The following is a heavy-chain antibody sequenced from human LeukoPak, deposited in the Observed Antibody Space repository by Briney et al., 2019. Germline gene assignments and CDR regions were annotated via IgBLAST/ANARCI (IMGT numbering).Heavy chain of an antibody. CDR1: XGXXXXXXX. Sequence: PSETLSLTCTVSXGXXXXXXXXXWXXXXXXXXLXXXXXXXXSGXTTYXPXLKXRVTXSXDKSKNEFSLKLSSVTAADTAVXYCARDLRYKNNWYYYGLDVWGQGTTVIVSS. CDR3: ARDLRYKNNWYYYGLDV. CDR2: XXXSGXT. J-gene: IGHJ6*02. V-gene: IGHV4-4*02. D-gene: IGHD1-1*01.